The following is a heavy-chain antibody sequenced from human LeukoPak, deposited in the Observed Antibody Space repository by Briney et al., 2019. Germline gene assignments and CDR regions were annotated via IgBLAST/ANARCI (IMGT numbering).Heavy chain of an antibody. V-gene: IGHV1-18*01. J-gene: IGHJ5*02. CDR1: GYTFTSYG. Sequence: ASVKVSCKASGYTFTSYGISWVRRAPGQGLEWMGWISAYNGNTNYAQKLQGRVTMTTDTSTSTAYMELRSLRSDDTAVYYCARVNTDCSSTSCYANWFDPWGQGTLVTVSS. CDR3: ARVNTDCSSTSCYANWFDP. D-gene: IGHD2-2*01. CDR2: ISAYNGNT.